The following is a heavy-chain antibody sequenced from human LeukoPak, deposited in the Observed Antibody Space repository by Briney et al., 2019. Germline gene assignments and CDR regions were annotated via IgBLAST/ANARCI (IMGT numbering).Heavy chain of an antibody. Sequence: AGGSLRLSCAASGFTFSNYWMTWVRQAPGKGPEWVANIKQDGSERNYVDSVKGRFTIARDNKKNSLYLQMTSLRGEDTAVYYCASRAGKPGNTPWCFDYWGQGALVTVSS. V-gene: IGHV3-7*01. J-gene: IGHJ4*02. CDR3: ASRAGKPGNTPWCFDY. CDR2: IKQDGSER. CDR1: GFTFSNYW. D-gene: IGHD1-7*01.